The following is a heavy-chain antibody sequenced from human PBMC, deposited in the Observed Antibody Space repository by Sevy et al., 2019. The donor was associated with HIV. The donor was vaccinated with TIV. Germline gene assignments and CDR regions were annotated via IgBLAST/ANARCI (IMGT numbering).Heavy chain of an antibody. CDR1: GFTFRSYG. Sequence: GGSLRLSCAASGFTFRSYGIHWVRQAPGKGLEWVAVISYDGGNKYYADSVKGRFTISRDNSKNTLYLQMNSLRAEDTAVYYCAKDMEGNLAVAGTFHYWGQGTLVTVSS. CDR2: ISYDGGNK. V-gene: IGHV3-30*18. J-gene: IGHJ4*02. CDR3: AKDMEGNLAVAGTFHY. D-gene: IGHD6-19*01.